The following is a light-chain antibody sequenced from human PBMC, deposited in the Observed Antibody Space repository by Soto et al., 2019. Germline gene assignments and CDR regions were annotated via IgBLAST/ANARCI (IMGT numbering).Light chain of an antibody. J-gene: IGKJ4*01. Sequence: DIQMTQSPSTLSASVGDRVTITCRARQNINNWLAWYQQKPGKAPNLLIYGASTLASGVPSRFSGSGAGTEFTLTISGRQPDDFGTYYRQSYNHYFGGGTKVEMK. CDR3: QSYNHY. CDR1: QNINNW. V-gene: IGKV1-5*01. CDR2: GAS.